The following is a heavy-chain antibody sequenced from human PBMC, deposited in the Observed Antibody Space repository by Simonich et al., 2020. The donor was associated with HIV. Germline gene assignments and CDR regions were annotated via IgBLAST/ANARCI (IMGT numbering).Heavy chain of an antibody. CDR1: GFSLITSGMR. J-gene: IGHJ3*02. D-gene: IGHD3-10*01. CDR2: IDWDDDK. V-gene: IGHV2-70*04. Sequence: QVTLKESGPALVKPTQTLTLTCPFSGFSLITSGMRVSGIRQPPGKALEWLARIDWDDDKFYSTSLKTRLTISKDTSKNPVVLTMTNMDPVDTATYYCARTPIIRGIIVAFDIWGQGTMVTVSS. CDR3: ARTPIIRGIIVAFDI.